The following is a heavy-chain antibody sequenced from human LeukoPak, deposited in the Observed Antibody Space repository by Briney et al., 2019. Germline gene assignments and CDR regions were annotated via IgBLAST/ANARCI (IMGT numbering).Heavy chain of an antibody. CDR1: GVSISSGSDY. V-gene: IGHV4-61*02. CDR2: MYTSGSI. J-gene: IGHJ4*02. Sequence: SQTLSLTCTVSGVSISSGSDYWNWIRQPAGKGLEWIGRMYTSGSIDYNPSLKSRVSISVDTSKNQFSLKLNSVTAADTAVYYCVREILYCSGGSCYRGPFDNWGQGTLVTVSA. CDR3: VREILYCSGGSCYRGPFDN. D-gene: IGHD2-15*01.